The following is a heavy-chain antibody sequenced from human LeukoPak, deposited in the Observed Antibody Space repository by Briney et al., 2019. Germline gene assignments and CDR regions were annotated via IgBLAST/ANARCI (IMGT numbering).Heavy chain of an antibody. CDR2: MNPNSGNT. D-gene: IGHD2-2*01. J-gene: IGHJ3*02. CDR3: AREKYCSSTSCYGAFDI. Sequence: ASVKVSCKASGYTFTSYDINWVRQATGQGLEWMGWMNPNSGNTGYAQKFQGRVTMTRNTSISTAYMELSSLRSEDTAVYYCAREKYCSSTSCYGAFDIWGQGTMVTVSS. V-gene: IGHV1-8*01. CDR1: GYTFTSYD.